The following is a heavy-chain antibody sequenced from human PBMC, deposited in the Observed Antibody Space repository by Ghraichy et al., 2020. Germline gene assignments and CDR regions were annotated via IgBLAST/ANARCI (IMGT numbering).Heavy chain of an antibody. CDR1: GFTFSSYA. CDR2: VSGSGGDT. CDR3: AKGIEAGTTAISYFYSGMDV. D-gene: IGHD6-13*01. J-gene: IGHJ6*02. Sequence: GGSLRLSCAASGFTFSSYAMSWVRQAPGKGLEWVSAVSGSGGDTYYRDSVKGRFTIARDNSKNTLYLQMNSLRVEDTAVYYCAKGIEAGTTAISYFYSGMDVWGQGTTVTVSS. V-gene: IGHV3-23*01.